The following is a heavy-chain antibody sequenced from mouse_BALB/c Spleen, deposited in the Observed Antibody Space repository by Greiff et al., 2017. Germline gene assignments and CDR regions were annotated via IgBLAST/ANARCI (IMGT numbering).Heavy chain of an antibody. CDR3: NAPDY. Sequence: VQLQQSGAELVRSGASVKLSCTASGFNNKDYYMHWVKQRPEQGLEWIGWIDPENGDTEYAPKFQGKATMTADTSSNTAYLQLSSLTSEDTAVYYCNAPDYWGQGTTLTVSS. CDR2: IDPENGDT. CDR1: GFNNKDYY. J-gene: IGHJ2*01. V-gene: IGHV14-4*02.